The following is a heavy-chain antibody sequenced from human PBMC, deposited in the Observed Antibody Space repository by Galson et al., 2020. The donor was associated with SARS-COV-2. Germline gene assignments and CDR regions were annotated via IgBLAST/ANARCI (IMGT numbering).Heavy chain of an antibody. CDR2: IYYRGIT. Sequence: SETLSLTCTVSGASISSGDYYWNWIRQPPGKGLEWIGYIYYRGITYYNPSLKSRDSISVDTSENQFSLKLNSVSAADTAVYYCARDRFTFSSDNRGPHDALDIWSQGTTVAVSS. D-gene: IGHD3-22*01. CDR3: ARDRFTFSSDNRGPHDALDI. J-gene: IGHJ3*02. V-gene: IGHV4-30-4*08. CDR1: GASISSGDYY.